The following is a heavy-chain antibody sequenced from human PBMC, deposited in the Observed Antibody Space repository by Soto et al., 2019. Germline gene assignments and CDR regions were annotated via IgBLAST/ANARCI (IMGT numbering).Heavy chain of an antibody. CDR1: GFSFSTSGAG. CDR3: AHRRGASTTGGAFDI. V-gene: IGHV2-5*01. J-gene: IGHJ3*02. CDR2: IFWYDDK. D-gene: IGHD1-1*01. Sequence: QITVKESGPTLVTPTQTLTLTCPFSGFSFSTSGAGVGWIRQPPGQALEWLALIFWYDDKRYTPSLNSRLTITKDTSKNQVVLTMSNLDPVDTATYFCAHRRGASTTGGAFDIWGLGTKVTVSS.